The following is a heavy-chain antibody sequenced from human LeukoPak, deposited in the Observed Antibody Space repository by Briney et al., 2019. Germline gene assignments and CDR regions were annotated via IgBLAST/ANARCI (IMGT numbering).Heavy chain of an antibody. D-gene: IGHD4-17*01. CDR2: IKQDGSEK. J-gene: IGHJ3*02. V-gene: IGHV3-7*01. Sequence: GGSLRLSCAASGFTFSSCWMSWVRQAPGKGLEWVANIKQDGSEKYYVDSVKGRFTISRDNAKNSLYLQMNSLRAEDTAVYYCARVSSTGAFDIWGQGTMVTVSS. CDR3: ARVSSTGAFDI. CDR1: GFTFSSCW.